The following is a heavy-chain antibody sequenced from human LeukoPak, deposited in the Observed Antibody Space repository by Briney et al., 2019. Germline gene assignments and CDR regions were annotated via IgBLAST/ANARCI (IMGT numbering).Heavy chain of an antibody. CDR2: ISSSGSTI. J-gene: IGHJ6*03. Sequence: GGSLRLSCAASGFTFSSYEMNWVRQAPGKGLEWVSYISSSGSTIYYADSVKGRFTISRDNAKNSLYLQMNSLRAEDTALYYCARYYDFWSGYPNYYYMDVWGKGTTVTVSS. CDR3: ARYYDFWSGYPNYYYMDV. V-gene: IGHV3-48*03. D-gene: IGHD3-3*01. CDR1: GFTFSSYE.